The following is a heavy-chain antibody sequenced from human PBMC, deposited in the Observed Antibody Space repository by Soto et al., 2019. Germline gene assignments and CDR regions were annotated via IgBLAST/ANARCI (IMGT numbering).Heavy chain of an antibody. CDR2: IIPIPDIA. CDR1: GDSFSRYS. V-gene: IGHV1-69*02. Sequence: SVKVSCKASGDSFSRYSISWVRQAPGQGLEWMGRIIPIPDIAEYAQKFQGRVTITVDKSTSTAYMKLSGLRSEDTAVYYCARVAWAKYYFDFWGQGTPVTVSS. CDR3: ARVAWAKYYFDF. D-gene: IGHD1-26*01. J-gene: IGHJ4*02.